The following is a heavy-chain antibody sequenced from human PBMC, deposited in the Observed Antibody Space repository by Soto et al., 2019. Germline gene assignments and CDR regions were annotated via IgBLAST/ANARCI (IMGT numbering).Heavy chain of an antibody. Sequence: SETLSLTCTVSGGSISSSSYYWGWIRQPPGKGLEWIGSIFYSGSTYYNPSLKSRVTISVDTSKNQFSLKLTSVTAADTAVYYCACVFSGGYGYGFYYYGMDVWGQGTTVT. D-gene: IGHD5-18*01. J-gene: IGHJ6*02. CDR1: GGSISSSSYY. CDR2: IFYSGST. CDR3: ACVFSGGYGYGFYYYGMDV. V-gene: IGHV4-39*01.